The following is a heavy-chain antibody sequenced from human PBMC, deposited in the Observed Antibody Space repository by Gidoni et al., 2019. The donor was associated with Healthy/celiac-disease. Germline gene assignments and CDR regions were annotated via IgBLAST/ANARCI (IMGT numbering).Heavy chain of an antibody. J-gene: IGHJ4*02. Sequence: QVQLQQWGAGLLTPSETLSLTCAVYGGSFSGSYRSWIRQPPGKGLEWIGEINHSGSTNYNPSLKSRVTISVDTSKNQFSLKLSSVTAADTAVYYCARGVITFGGVIVRPHYFDYWGQGTLVTVSS. CDR1: GGSFSGSY. D-gene: IGHD3-16*02. CDR3: ARGVITFGGVIVRPHYFDY. V-gene: IGHV4-34*01. CDR2: INHSGST.